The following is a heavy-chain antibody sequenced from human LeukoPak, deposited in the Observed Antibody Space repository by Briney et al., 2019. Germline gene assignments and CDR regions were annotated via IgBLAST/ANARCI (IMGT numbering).Heavy chain of an antibody. CDR3: ARQGLWELPTFDS. Sequence: SETLSLTCTVSGGSISSGSYYWGYIRQPPQKGLEWIGSVYYSGSTYYNPSLKSRATISVDTSKNQFSLKLSSVTAADTAVYYCARQGLWELPTFDSWGQGTLVSVSS. D-gene: IGHD1-26*01. J-gene: IGHJ4*02. CDR2: VYYSGST. V-gene: IGHV4-39*01. CDR1: GGSISSGSYY.